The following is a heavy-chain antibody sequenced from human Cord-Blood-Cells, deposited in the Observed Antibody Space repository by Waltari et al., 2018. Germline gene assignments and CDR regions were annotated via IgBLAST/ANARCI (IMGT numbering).Heavy chain of an antibody. Sequence: QVQLVQSGAEVKKPGASVKVSCKASGYPSTGYHINWVRQAPGQGLEWMGRINPNSGGTNYAQKFQGRVTMTRDTSISTAYMELSRLRSDDTAVYYCARVTYNWNDDYWGQGTLVTVSS. CDR3: ARVTYNWNDDY. D-gene: IGHD1-20*01. CDR2: INPNSGGT. J-gene: IGHJ4*02. V-gene: IGHV1-2*06. CDR1: GYPSTGYH.